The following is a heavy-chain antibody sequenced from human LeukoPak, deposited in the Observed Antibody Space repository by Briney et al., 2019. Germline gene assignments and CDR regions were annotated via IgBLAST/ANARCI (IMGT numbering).Heavy chain of an antibody. CDR3: TRDRGTYNWLDP. CDR2: IDRPTKSYAT. J-gene: IGHJ5*02. V-gene: IGHV3-73*01. Sequence: GGSLKLSCAASGFTLSDSAIHWVRQASGKGLEWVRLIDRPTKSYATAYGASVGGRFTISRDDSKNTAYLQMDSLKTEDTALYYCTRDRGTYNWLDPWGQGTLVTVSS. D-gene: IGHD1-26*01. CDR1: GFTLSDSA.